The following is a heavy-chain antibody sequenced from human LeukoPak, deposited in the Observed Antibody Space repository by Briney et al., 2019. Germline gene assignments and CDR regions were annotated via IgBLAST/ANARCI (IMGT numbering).Heavy chain of an antibody. Sequence: GGSLRLSCAASGFTFSGYAMSWVRQAPGKGLEWVSAISGSGGSTYYADSVKGRFTISRDNSKNTLYLQMNSLRAEDTAVYYCAKGERSYDFWSGYMDYWGQGTLVTVSS. CDR1: GFTFSGYA. D-gene: IGHD3-3*01. CDR3: AKGERSYDFWSGYMDY. V-gene: IGHV3-23*01. J-gene: IGHJ4*02. CDR2: ISGSGGST.